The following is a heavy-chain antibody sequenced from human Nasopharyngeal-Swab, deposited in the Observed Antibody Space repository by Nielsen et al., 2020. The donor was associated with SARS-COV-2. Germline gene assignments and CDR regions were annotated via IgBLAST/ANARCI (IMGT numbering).Heavy chain of an antibody. V-gene: IGHV4-39*02. CDR1: GGSITSSRHR. CDR3: ARLDPFGSEDK. CDR2: ILVNRYT. D-gene: IGHD3-3*01. J-gene: IGHJ4*02. Sequence: SETLSLTCTVSGGSITSSRHRWGWVRQPPGKGLEWIGQILVNRYTEYPPSVRGRITVYADTSENSFSLRLSSVTAADTAVYYCARLDPFGSEDKWGQGTLVTVSS.